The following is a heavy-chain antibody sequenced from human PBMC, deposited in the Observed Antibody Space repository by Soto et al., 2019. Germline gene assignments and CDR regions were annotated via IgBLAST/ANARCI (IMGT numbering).Heavy chain of an antibody. Sequence: GGSLRLSCAASGFTFSSYAMSWVHQAPGKGLEWVSAISGSGGSTYYADSVKGRFTISRDNSKNTLYLQMNSLRAEDTAVYYCAKEAPCSGGSCYEAGFDYWGQGTLVTVSS. J-gene: IGHJ4*02. D-gene: IGHD2-15*01. CDR3: AKEAPCSGGSCYEAGFDY. CDR2: ISGSGGST. CDR1: GFTFSSYA. V-gene: IGHV3-23*01.